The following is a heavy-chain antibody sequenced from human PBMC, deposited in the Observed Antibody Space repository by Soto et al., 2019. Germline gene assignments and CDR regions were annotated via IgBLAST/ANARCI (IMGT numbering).Heavy chain of an antibody. D-gene: IGHD4-4*01. CDR1: SGSISSGDYY. V-gene: IGHV4-30-4*01. CDR2: IYYSGST. Sequence: SETLSLTCTVSSGSISSGDYYWSWIRQPPGKGLEWIGYIYYSGSTYYNPSLKSRVTISVDTSKNQFSLKLSSVTAADTAVYYCARLTVTTYYYYGMDVWGQGTTVTVSS. J-gene: IGHJ6*02. CDR3: ARLTVTTYYYYGMDV.